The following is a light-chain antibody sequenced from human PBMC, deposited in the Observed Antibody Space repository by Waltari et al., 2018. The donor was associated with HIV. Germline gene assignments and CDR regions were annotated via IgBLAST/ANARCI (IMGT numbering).Light chain of an antibody. CDR2: EVR. Sequence: QSALTQPASVSGSPGQSITISCTGTSSDVGGYNYVSWYQQHPGKAPKLMIYEVRNRPSGGSNRFSGSKSGTTASLTISGLQAEDEADYYCSSYTSSSTPYVVFGGGTKLTVL. CDR1: SSDVGGYNY. V-gene: IGLV2-14*01. J-gene: IGLJ2*01. CDR3: SSYTSSSTPYVV.